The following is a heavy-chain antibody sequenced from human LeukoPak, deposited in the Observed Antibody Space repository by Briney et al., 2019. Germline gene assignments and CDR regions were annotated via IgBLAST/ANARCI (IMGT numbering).Heavy chain of an antibody. J-gene: IGHJ4*02. CDR3: ARGQGCGGDCYPYYFDY. V-gene: IGHV4-34*01. Sequence: SETLSLTCAVYGGSFSGYYWSWIRQPPGKGLEWIGEINYSGSTNYNPSLKSRVTISVDTSKNQFSLKLSSVTAADTAVYYCARGQGCGGDCYPYYFDYWGQGTLVTVSS. D-gene: IGHD2-21*02. CDR1: GGSFSGYY. CDR2: INYSGST.